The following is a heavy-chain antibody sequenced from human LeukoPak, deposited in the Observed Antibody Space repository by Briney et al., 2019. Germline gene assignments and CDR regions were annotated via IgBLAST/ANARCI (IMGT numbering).Heavy chain of an antibody. V-gene: IGHV3-23*01. Sequence: GGSLRLSCAASAFNFNNFAMRWVRQAPGKGLEWLSAMTGPADTTYYAESVKGRFTISRDYSKSMVFLQMNSLRVEDTAIYYCAKGAEIDHWGQGTLVTVSS. CDR1: AFNFNNFA. CDR3: AKGAEIDH. J-gene: IGHJ4*02. CDR2: MTGPADTT.